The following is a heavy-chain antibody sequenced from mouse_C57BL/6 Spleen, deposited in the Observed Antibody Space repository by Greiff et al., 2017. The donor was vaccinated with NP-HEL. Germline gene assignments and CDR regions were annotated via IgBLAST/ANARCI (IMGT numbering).Heavy chain of an antibody. CDR2: FYPGDGDT. Sequence: QVQLQQSGAELVKPGASVKISCKASGYAFSSYWMNWVKQRPGRGLAGIGQFYPGDGDTNYNGKFKGKATLTADKSSSTAYMQLSSLTSEDSAVYFCARDDYAWFAYWGQGTLVTVSA. CDR3: ARDDYAWFAY. V-gene: IGHV1-80*01. CDR1: GYAFSSYW. J-gene: IGHJ3*01. D-gene: IGHD2-4*01.